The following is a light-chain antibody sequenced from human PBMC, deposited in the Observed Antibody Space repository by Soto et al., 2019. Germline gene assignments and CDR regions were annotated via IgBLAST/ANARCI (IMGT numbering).Light chain of an antibody. J-gene: IGKJ3*01. Sequence: DRVTITCRASQSISSYLNWYQQKPGKAPKLLIYAASSLQSGVPSRFSGSGSGTDFTLTISSLQPEDFATYYCQQSYSTPFTFGPGTKVDIK. CDR2: AAS. CDR1: QSISSY. CDR3: QQSYSTPFT. V-gene: IGKV1-39*01.